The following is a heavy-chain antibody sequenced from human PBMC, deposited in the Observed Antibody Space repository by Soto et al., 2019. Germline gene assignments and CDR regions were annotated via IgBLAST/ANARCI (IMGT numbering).Heavy chain of an antibody. J-gene: IGHJ5*02. Sequence: SETLFLTCGVCGATVASSHWWSWVRQSPGRGLEWIGNVYHTGGTNFNPSLQSRVTFSVDKSNNQSSLRLTSVPAADTAVYFCAREIVTAGGNNYFDPWGPGTLVTVSS. CDR2: VYHTGGT. D-gene: IGHD2-21*02. CDR3: AREIVTAGGNNYFDP. V-gene: IGHV4-4*02. CDR1: GATVASSHW.